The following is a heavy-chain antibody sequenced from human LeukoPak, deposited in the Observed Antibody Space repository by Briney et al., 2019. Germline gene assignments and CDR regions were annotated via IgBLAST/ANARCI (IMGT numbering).Heavy chain of an antibody. V-gene: IGHV3-33*06. Sequence: AGGSLRLSCAASGFTFSSYGMHWVRQAPGKGLEWVAVIWYDGSNKYYADSVKGRFTISRDNSKNTLYLQMNSLRAEDTAVYYCAKAPISIYRIPEMDVWGKGTTVTVSS. D-gene: IGHD2-21*01. CDR2: IWYDGSNK. CDR1: GFTFSSYG. CDR3: AKAPISIYRIPEMDV. J-gene: IGHJ6*04.